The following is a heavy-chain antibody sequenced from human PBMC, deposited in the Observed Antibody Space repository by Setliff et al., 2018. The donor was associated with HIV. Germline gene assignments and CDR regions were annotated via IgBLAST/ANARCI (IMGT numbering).Heavy chain of an antibody. CDR3: ARAVHSGWYYFDY. Sequence: PGGSLRLSCAASGFTFSSYSMNWVRQAPGKGLEWVSYISSSSSTIYYADSVKGRFTISRDNAKNSLYLQMNSLRAEDTAVYYCARAVHSGWYYFDYWGQGTQVTVSS. D-gene: IGHD6-19*01. J-gene: IGHJ4*02. CDR1: GFTFSSYS. V-gene: IGHV3-48*01. CDR2: ISSSSSTI.